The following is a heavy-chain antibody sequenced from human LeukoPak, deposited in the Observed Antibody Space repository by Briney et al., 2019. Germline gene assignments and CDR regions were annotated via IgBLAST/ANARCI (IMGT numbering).Heavy chain of an antibody. D-gene: IGHD4-17*01. Sequence: GGSLRLSCTTSGFIFGDYGMSWVRQAPGKELEWVGFIRGKGYDGTIEYAASVKGRFTISRDDSKSIAYLQMNSLKTEDTAVYYCTRRYGDTQQDDYWGQGTLVTVSS. J-gene: IGHJ4*02. CDR3: TRRYGDTQQDDY. V-gene: IGHV3-49*04. CDR1: GFIFGDYG. CDR2: IRGKGYDGTI.